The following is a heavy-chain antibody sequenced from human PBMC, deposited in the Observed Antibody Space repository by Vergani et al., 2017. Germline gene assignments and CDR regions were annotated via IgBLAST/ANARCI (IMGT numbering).Heavy chain of an antibody. CDR2: IYSGGSST. CDR1: GFTFSSYA. J-gene: IGHJ4*02. Sequence: EVQLLESGGGLVQPGGSLRLSCAASGFTFSSYAMSWVRQAPGKGLEWVSVIYSGGSSTYYADSVKGRVTISRDNSKNTLYLQMNSLRAEDTAVYYCAKCRLGYCSGGSCYPRVTPVDYWGQGTLVTVSS. D-gene: IGHD2-15*01. V-gene: IGHV3-23*03. CDR3: AKCRLGYCSGGSCYPRVTPVDY.